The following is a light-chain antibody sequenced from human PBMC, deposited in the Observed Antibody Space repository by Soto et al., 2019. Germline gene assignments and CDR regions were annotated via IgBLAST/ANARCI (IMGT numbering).Light chain of an antibody. Sequence: EIVLTQSPATLSLSPGERATLSCRASQSVSSYLAWYQQKPGQAPRLLIYDASNRATGIPARFSGSGSGTDFTLTISRLEPEDFAVYYCQQYGSSITFGPGTKVDIK. V-gene: IGKV3-11*01. CDR2: DAS. CDR1: QSVSSY. CDR3: QQYGSSIT. J-gene: IGKJ3*01.